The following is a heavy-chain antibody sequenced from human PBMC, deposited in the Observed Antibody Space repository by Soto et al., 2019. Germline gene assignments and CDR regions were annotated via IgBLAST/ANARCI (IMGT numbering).Heavy chain of an antibody. J-gene: IGHJ6*02. CDR1: GGSVSSGSYY. CDR2: IYYSGST. V-gene: IGHV4-61*01. Sequence: PSETLSLTCTVSGGSVSSGSYYWSWIRQPPGKGLEWIGYIYYSGSTNYNPSLKSRVTISVDTSKNQFSLKLSSVTAADTAVYYCARDTNHRELEARYYYYYGMDVWGQGTTVTVS. CDR3: ARDTNHRELEARYYYYYGMDV. D-gene: IGHD1-1*01.